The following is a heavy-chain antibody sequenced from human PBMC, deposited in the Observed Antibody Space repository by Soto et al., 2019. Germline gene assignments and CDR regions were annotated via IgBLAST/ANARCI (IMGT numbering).Heavy chain of an antibody. CDR3: ARESLKETITMTVVIDH. D-gene: IGHD3-22*01. CDR1: GDSISSYS. J-gene: IGHJ4*02. CDR2: VYRGTS. V-gene: IGHV4-4*07. Sequence: SETLSLTCSVSGDSISSYSWSWIRQPAGKGLEWLGRVYRGTSNYNPSLKSRLITSLDTSKNQFSLNLRSVTAADTAVYYCARESLKETITMTVVIDHWGQGTQVTVS.